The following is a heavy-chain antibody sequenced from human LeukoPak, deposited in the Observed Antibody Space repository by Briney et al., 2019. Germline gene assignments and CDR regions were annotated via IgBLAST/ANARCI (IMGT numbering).Heavy chain of an antibody. Sequence: PSETLSLTCTVSGSSISSYYWSWIRQPPGKGLEWIGYIYYSGSTNYNPSLKSRVTISVDTSKNQFSLKLNSVTAADTAVYYCATTAAGTLYWGQGTLVTVSS. CDR1: GSSISSYY. CDR3: ATTAAGTLY. J-gene: IGHJ4*02. CDR2: IYYSGST. D-gene: IGHD6-13*01. V-gene: IGHV4-59*01.